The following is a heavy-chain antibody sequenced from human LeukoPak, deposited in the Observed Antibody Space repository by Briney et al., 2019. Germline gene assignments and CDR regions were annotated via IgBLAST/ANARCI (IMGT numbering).Heavy chain of an antibody. CDR1: GYTFTTYD. J-gene: IGHJ4*02. Sequence: ASVKVSCKASGYTFTTYDINWVRQAPGQGLESMGWISAYNDKTNYAQKFQGRVTMTTDTSTSTAYMELRSLRSDDTAVYYCARGAGGFGGWPRPFDYWGQGTLVTVSS. V-gene: IGHV1-18*01. CDR2: ISAYNDKT. D-gene: IGHD6-19*01. CDR3: ARGAGGFGGWPRPFDY.